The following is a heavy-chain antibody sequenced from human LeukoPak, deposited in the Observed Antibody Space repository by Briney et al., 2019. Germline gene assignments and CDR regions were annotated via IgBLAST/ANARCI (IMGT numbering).Heavy chain of an antibody. CDR3: ARDSPSSTSWGY. CDR2: IKQDGSEK. D-gene: IGHD2-2*01. Sequence: PGGSLRLSCAASGFTYSSYWMSGVRQAPGKGLEGVANIKQDGSEKYYVDSVKGRFTISRDNAKNSLYLQMNSLRAEDTAVYYCARDSPSSTSWGYWGQGTLVTVSS. CDR1: GFTYSSYW. V-gene: IGHV3-7*01. J-gene: IGHJ4*02.